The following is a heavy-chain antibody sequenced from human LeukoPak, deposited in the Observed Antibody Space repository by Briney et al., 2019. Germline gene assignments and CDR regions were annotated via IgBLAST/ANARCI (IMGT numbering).Heavy chain of an antibody. J-gene: IGHJ4*02. CDR3: ARGQGYDFWSGYLYYFDY. D-gene: IGHD3-3*01. Sequence: PSETLSRTCAVYGGSFSGYYWNWIRQSPGKGLEWIGEINHRGSTYYNPSLKSRVTISVDTSKNQFSLKLSSVTAADTAVYYCARGQGYDFWSGYLYYFDYWGQGTLVTVSS. CDR1: GGSFSGYY. V-gene: IGHV4-34*01. CDR2: INHRGST.